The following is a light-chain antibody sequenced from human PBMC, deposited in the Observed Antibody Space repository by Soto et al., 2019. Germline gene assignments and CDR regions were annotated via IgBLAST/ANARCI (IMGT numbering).Light chain of an antibody. CDR1: SIDVGAYNY. Sequence: QSVLTQPRSASGSPGQSVTISCTGTSIDVGAYNYVSWYQQHPGTAPKLLIYEVGQRPSGVPDRFSGSKSGNTASLTVSGLQAEDEADYFCCSYAGSNNLVFGGGTKLTVL. J-gene: IGLJ2*01. CDR2: EVG. V-gene: IGLV2-8*01. CDR3: CSYAGSNNLV.